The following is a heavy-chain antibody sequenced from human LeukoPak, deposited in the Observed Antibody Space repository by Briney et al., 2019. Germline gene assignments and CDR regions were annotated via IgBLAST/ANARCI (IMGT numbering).Heavy chain of an antibody. CDR3: TRDTRDGYNLRAPA. V-gene: IGHV3-15*01. Sequence: PGGSLRLSCAASGFTLSNAWMSWVRQAPGKGLEWVGRFKSEPDGETTDYAAPVKGRFTISRGDSKHTLYLQMSSLKIEDTAVYYCTRDTRDGYNLRAPAWGQGTLVTVSS. D-gene: IGHD5-24*01. CDR1: GFTLSNAW. CDR2: FKSEPDGETT. J-gene: IGHJ5*02.